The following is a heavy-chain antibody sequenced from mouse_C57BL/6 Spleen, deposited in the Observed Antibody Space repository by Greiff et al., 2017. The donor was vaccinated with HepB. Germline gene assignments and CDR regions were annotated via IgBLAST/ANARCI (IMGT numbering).Heavy chain of an antibody. CDR1: GYTFTTYW. Sequence: QVQLQQPGAELVGPGSSVKLSCKASGYTFTTYWMDWVKQRPGQGLEWIVNINPFDSETHYNQKFKNKATLTVDKSSSTAYMQLSSLTSEDSAVYYCARRGYGSSLAWFAYWGQGTLVTVSA. CDR3: ARRGYGSSLAWFAY. J-gene: IGHJ3*01. V-gene: IGHV1-61*01. CDR2: INPFDSET. D-gene: IGHD1-1*01.